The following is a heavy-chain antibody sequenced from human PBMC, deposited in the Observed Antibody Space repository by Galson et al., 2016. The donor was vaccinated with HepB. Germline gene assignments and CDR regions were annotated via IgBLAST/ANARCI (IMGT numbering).Heavy chain of an antibody. CDR1: GGSITDYR. Sequence: SETLSLTCSVSGGSITDYRWSWIRQPPGKGLEWIGSFSGSGRTDYNPSLKSRVTLSVDTSKNQFSLKLSSMTAADTAVYYCARSGTYYIFDFWGQGTLVTVSS. V-gene: IGHV4-59*01. J-gene: IGHJ4*02. CDR2: FSGSGRT. D-gene: IGHD3-22*01. CDR3: ARSGTYYIFDF.